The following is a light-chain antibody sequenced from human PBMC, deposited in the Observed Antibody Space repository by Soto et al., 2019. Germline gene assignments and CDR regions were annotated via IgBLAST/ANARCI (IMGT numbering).Light chain of an antibody. CDR1: QSISSY. CDR2: AAS. CDR3: QQSNTTPPT. J-gene: IGKJ1*01. Sequence: DIQMTQSPSSLSASVGDRVTITCRSSQSISSYLNWYQQRPGKAPKLLIYAASSLQSGVPSRFSGSGSGTDFPLTISSLQPEDIATYYCQQSNTTPPTFGQGTKVDIK. V-gene: IGKV1-39*01.